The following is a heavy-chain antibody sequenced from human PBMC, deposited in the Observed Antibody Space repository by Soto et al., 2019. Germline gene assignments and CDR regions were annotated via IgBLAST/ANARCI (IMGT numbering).Heavy chain of an antibody. CDR3: ARDPATAYSSSSFDY. V-gene: IGHV1-18*04. J-gene: IGHJ4*02. CDR2: ISAHDGNT. Sequence: QIQLAQSGAEVKKPGASVKVSCKASGYTFTTYGITWLRQAPGQGLEWMGWISAHDGNTNYAQKLQGRVSMTTDPSTNTAYMELRSLRSDDTAVYYCARDPATAYSSSSFDYWGQGTLVTVSS. D-gene: IGHD6-6*01. CDR1: GYTFTTYG.